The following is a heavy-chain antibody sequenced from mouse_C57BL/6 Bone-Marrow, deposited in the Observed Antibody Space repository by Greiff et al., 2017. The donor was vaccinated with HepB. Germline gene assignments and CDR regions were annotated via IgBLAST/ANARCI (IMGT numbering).Heavy chain of an antibody. D-gene: IGHD2-5*01. CDR3: VRPYYSNYYAMDY. J-gene: IGHJ4*01. CDR1: GFSFNTYA. Sequence: DVMLVESGGGLVQPKGSLKLSCAASGFSFNTYAMNWVRQAPGKGLEWVARIRSKSNNYATYYADSVKDRFTISRDDSESMLYLQMNNLKTEDTAMYYCVRPYYSNYYAMDYWGQGTSVTVSS. V-gene: IGHV10-1*01. CDR2: IRSKSNNYAT.